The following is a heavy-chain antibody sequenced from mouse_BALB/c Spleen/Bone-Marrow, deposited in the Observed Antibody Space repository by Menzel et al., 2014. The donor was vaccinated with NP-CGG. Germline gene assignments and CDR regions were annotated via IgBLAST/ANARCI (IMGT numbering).Heavy chain of an antibody. CDR3: TRTYEYFDY. V-gene: IGHV1-69*02. Sequence: QVHVKQSGAELVRPGASVKLSCKASGYIFTSYWINWVKQRPGEGLEWIGNIYPSDNYTNYNQKFKDKATLTVDKSSSTAYMQLSSPTSEDSAVYYCTRTYEYFDYWGRGTTLTVSS. CDR1: GYIFTSYW. D-gene: IGHD2-3*01. J-gene: IGHJ2*01. CDR2: IYPSDNYT.